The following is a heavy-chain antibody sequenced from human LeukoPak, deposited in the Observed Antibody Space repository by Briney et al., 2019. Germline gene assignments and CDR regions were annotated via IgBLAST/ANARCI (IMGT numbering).Heavy chain of an antibody. J-gene: IGHJ3*02. Sequence: ASVKVSCKAPGYTFTGNYMHWVRQAPGQGLEWMGRINPNSGGTNCAQEFQGRVTMTRDTSMSRAYMELSRLRSDDTAVYFCARVGPTASAFDIWGQGTMVTVSS. CDR3: ARVGPTASAFDI. D-gene: IGHD1-26*01. CDR1: GYTFTGNY. V-gene: IGHV1-2*06. CDR2: INPNSGGT.